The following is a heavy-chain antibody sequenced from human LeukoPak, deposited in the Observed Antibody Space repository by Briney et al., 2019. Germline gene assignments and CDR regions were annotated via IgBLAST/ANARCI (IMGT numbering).Heavy chain of an antibody. J-gene: IGHJ6*02. Sequence: QPGRSLRLSCAASGFTFSSYGMPWVRQAPGKGLEWVAVISYDGSNKYYADSVKGRFTISRDNSKNTLYLQMNSLRAEDTAVYYCAKGNYYDTKDLYGMDVRGQGTTVTVSS. CDR1: GFTFSSYG. CDR2: ISYDGSNK. V-gene: IGHV3-30*18. CDR3: AKGNYYDTKDLYGMDV. D-gene: IGHD3-22*01.